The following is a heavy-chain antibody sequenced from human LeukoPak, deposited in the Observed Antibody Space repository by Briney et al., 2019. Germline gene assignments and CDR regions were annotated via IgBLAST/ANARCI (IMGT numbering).Heavy chain of an antibody. V-gene: IGHV3-23*01. CDR2: ISGNGGSP. CDR1: GFTFSSYA. J-gene: IGHJ4*02. Sequence: PGGSLRLSCAASGFTFSSYAMSWVRQAPGKGLEWVSAISGNGGSPYYADSVKGRFTISRDNSKNTLFLQMNSLRAEDTALYSCAKDVVFGSGYYPYYFDYWGQGTLVTVSS. CDR3: AKDVVFGSGYYPYYFDY. D-gene: IGHD3-10*01.